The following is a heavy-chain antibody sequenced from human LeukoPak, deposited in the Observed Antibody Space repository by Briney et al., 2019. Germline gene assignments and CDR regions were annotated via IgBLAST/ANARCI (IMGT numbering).Heavy chain of an antibody. CDR3: ARAPQYCSSTSCSVYYYYYMDV. CDR1: GFTFSSYW. J-gene: IGHJ6*03. D-gene: IGHD2-2*01. Sequence: GGSLRLSCAASGFTFSSYWMSWVRQAPGKGLEWVANIKQDGSEKYYVDSVKGRFTISRDNAKNSLYLQMNSLRAGDTAVYYCARAPQYCSSTSCSVYYYYYMDVWGKGTTVTVSS. CDR2: IKQDGSEK. V-gene: IGHV3-7*01.